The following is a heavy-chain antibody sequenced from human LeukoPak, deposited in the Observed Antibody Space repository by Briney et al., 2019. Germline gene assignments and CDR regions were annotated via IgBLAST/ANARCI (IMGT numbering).Heavy chain of an antibody. CDR2: IYISGTT. CDR3: ARVGDSSGFLDY. J-gene: IGHJ4*02. V-gene: IGHV4-4*07. D-gene: IGHD3-22*01. Sequence: SETLSLTCTVSGGSISSYYWNWIRQPAGKGLEWIGRIYISGTTNYTPSLKSRVTISVDTSKNQFSLKLSSVTAADTAVYYCARVGDSSGFLDYWGQGTLVTVSS. CDR1: GGSISSYY.